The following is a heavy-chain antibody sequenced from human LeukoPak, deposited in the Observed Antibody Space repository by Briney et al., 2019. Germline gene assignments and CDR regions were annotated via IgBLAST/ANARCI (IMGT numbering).Heavy chain of an antibody. CDR2: IYHSGST. D-gene: IGHD2-2*01. CDR1: GGSISSSNW. CDR3: ARAVGYCSSTSCWPY. Sequence: PSGTLSLTCAVSGGSISSSNWWSWVRQPPGKGLEWTGEIYHSGSTNYNPSLKSRVTISVDKSKNQFSLKLSSVTAADTAVYYCARAVGYCSSTSCWPYWGQGTLVTVSS. J-gene: IGHJ4*02. V-gene: IGHV4-4*02.